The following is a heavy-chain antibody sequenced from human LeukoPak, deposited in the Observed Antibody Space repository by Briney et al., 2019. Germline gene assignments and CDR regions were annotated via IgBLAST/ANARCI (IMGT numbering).Heavy chain of an antibody. Sequence: GGSLRLSCAASGFTFEDYGMSWVRQAPGKGLEWVSGINWNGGTTGYADSVKGRFTISRDNAKSSLYLQMNSLRAEDTALYYCARGASVGGTTGYYYYGMDVWGQGTTVTVSS. CDR3: ARGASVGGTTGYYYYGMDV. CDR1: GFTFEDYG. V-gene: IGHV3-20*04. J-gene: IGHJ6*02. D-gene: IGHD1-26*01. CDR2: INWNGGTT.